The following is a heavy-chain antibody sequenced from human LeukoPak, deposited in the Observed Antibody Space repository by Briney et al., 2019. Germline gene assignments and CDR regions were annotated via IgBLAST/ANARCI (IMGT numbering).Heavy chain of an antibody. D-gene: IGHD4-17*01. J-gene: IGHJ4*02. CDR3: AKDSYGDYDKRGINYFHY. V-gene: IGHV3-33*06. CDR1: GFIFSSYG. CDR2: IWYDGNNK. Sequence: PGGSLRLSCAASGFIFSSYGMHWVRQAPGKGLEWVAVIWYDGNNKYYADSVKGRFTISRDNSKNTLYLQMNSLRAEDTAVYYCAKDSYGDYDKRGINYFHYWGQGTLVTVSS.